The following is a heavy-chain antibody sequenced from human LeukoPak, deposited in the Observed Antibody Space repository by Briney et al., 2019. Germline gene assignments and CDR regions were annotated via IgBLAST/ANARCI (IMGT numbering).Heavy chain of an antibody. D-gene: IGHD6-6*01. V-gene: IGHV3-21*01. CDR1: GFTFSSYN. Sequence: GGSLRLSCAASGFTFSSYNINWVRQAPGKGLEWVSSITSSNSYMYYADSVKGRFTISRDNAKNSLYLHMNSLRAEDTAVYYCARRRYEYSSLLGHYYFDFWGQGTLVTVSS. CDR2: ITSSNSYM. CDR3: ARRRYEYSSLLGHYYFDF. J-gene: IGHJ4*02.